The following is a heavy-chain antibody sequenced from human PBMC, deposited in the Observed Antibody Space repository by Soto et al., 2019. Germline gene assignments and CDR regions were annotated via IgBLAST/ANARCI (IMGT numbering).Heavy chain of an antibody. CDR1: GFTFSSYA. D-gene: IGHD6-6*01. V-gene: IGHV3-30-3*01. CDR3: ARVSAYSSSSGAALDY. Sequence: GGSLRLSCAASGFTFSSYAMHWVRQAPGKGLEWVAVISYDGSNKYYADSVKGRFTISRDNSKNTLYLQMNSLRAEDTAVYYCARVSAYSSSSGAALDYWGQGTLVTVSS. J-gene: IGHJ4*02. CDR2: ISYDGSNK.